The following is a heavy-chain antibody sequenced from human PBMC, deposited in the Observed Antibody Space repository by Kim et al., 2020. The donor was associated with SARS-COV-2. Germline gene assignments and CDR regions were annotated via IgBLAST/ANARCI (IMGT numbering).Heavy chain of an antibody. Sequence: SETLSLTCTVSGGSISSGGYYWSWIRQHPGKDLEWIGYIYYSGSTYYNPSLKSRVTISVDTSKNQFSLKLSSVTAADTAVYYCASKSSGEVVDAFDIWGQGTMVTVSS. J-gene: IGHJ3*02. CDR2: IYYSGST. D-gene: IGHD2-15*01. CDR1: GGSISSGGYY. V-gene: IGHV4-31*03. CDR3: ASKSSGEVVDAFDI.